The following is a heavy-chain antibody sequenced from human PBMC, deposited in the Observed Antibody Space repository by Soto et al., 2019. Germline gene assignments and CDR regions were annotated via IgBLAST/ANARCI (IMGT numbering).Heavy chain of an antibody. Sequence: ASVKVSCKASGYTFTSYYMHWVRQAPGQGLEWMGIINPSGGSTSYAQKFQGRVTMTRDTSTSTVYMELSSLRSEDTAVYYCARERTPRGYYDSSGYSGWGQGTLVTVSS. J-gene: IGHJ4*02. CDR3: ARERTPRGYYDSSGYSG. V-gene: IGHV1-46*03. CDR2: INPSGGST. D-gene: IGHD3-22*01. CDR1: GYTFTSYY.